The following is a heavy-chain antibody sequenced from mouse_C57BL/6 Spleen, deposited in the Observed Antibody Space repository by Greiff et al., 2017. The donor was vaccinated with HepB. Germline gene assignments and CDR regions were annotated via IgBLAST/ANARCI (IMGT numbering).Heavy chain of an antibody. CDR2: IYPNSGGT. D-gene: IGHD4-1*01. CDR1: GYTFTSYW. Sequence: QVQLQQPGAELVKPGASVKLSCKASGYTFTSYWMHWVKQRPGRGLEWIGRIYPNSGGTKYNEKFKSKATLTVDKPSSTAYMQLSSLTSEDSAVDYCAATGTPYAMDYWGQGTSVTVSS. CDR3: AATGTPYAMDY. V-gene: IGHV1-72*01. J-gene: IGHJ4*01.